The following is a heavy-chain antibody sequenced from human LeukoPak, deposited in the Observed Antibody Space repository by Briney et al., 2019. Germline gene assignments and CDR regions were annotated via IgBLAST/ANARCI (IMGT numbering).Heavy chain of an antibody. CDR3: ARDLPYGISDYPPGI. Sequence: GGSLRRSCAASGFTCSSYEMNWVRQAPGKGLEWVSYISSRGITIYYADSVRGRFAISRDNAKNSLYLQMNSLRAEDTAVYYCARDLPYGISDYPPGIWGQGTLVTVSS. V-gene: IGHV3-48*03. CDR1: GFTCSSYE. D-gene: IGHD3-22*01. J-gene: IGHJ4*02. CDR2: ISSRGITI.